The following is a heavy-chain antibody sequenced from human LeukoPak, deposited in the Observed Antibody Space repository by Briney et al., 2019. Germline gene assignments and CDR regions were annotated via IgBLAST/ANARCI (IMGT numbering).Heavy chain of an antibody. V-gene: IGHV3-7*01. CDR3: ARGKRGYSFGDY. D-gene: IGHD5-18*01. Sequence: GGSLRLSCAASGFIFSSYWMSWVRQAPGKGLEWVAHIKQDGSEKYYVDSVKGRFTISRDNAKNSLYLQMNNLRAEDTAVYYCARGKRGYSFGDYWGHGTLVTVSS. CDR1: GFIFSSYW. J-gene: IGHJ4*01. CDR2: IKQDGSEK.